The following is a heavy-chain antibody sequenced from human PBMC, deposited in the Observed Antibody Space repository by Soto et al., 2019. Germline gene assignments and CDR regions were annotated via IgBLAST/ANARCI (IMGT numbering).Heavy chain of an antibody. Sequence: QPGGSLRLSCVASGFVFKNYEMNWVRQAPGKGLEWISYISNSGNTIYVADSMRGRFTISRDNAKNSLFLQMNSLRADDTAVYYCARDIDNRDYYYGLDLWGQGTTVTVSS. CDR1: GFVFKNYE. V-gene: IGHV3-48*03. D-gene: IGHD1-20*01. CDR2: ISNSGNTI. J-gene: IGHJ6*02. CDR3: ARDIDNRDYYYGLDL.